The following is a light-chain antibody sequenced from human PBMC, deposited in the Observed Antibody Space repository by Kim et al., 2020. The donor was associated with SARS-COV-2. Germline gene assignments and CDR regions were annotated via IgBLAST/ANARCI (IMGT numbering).Light chain of an antibody. CDR2: GVS. Sequence: SASVGDRDTITRRAGQSISNDLAWFQQKPGKAPKSLIYGVSSLQSGVPSKFSGSGSGTDFTLTISSLQPEDFAADYWQQYDTYPHTFGQGTKLEI. V-gene: IGKV1-16*02. CDR1: QSISND. CDR3: QQYDTYPHT. J-gene: IGKJ2*01.